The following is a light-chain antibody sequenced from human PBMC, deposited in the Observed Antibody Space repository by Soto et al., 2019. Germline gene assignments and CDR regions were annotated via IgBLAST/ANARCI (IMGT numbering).Light chain of an antibody. CDR2: EGS. J-gene: IGLJ3*02. V-gene: IGLV2-23*01. CDR1: SSDVGSYNL. CDR3: CSYAGSSTSVV. Sequence: QSALTQSASVSGSPGQSITISCTGTSSDVGSYNLVSWYQQHPDKAPKLIIYEGSKRPSGVSNRFSGSKSGNTASLTISGLQAEDEADYYCCSYAGSSTSVVFGGGTKLTVL.